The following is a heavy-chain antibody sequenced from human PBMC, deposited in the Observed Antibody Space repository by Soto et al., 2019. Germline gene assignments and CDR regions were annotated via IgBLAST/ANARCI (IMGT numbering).Heavy chain of an antibody. V-gene: IGHV4-39*01. Sequence: SETLSLTCTVSGGSISSSSYYWGWIRHPPGKGLEWIGSIYYSGSTYYNPSLKSRVTISVDTSKNQFSLKLSSVTAADTAVYYCARRGSGSYSDSWGQGTLVTAPQ. J-gene: IGHJ4*02. D-gene: IGHD3-10*01. CDR1: GGSISSSSYY. CDR3: ARRGSGSYSDS. CDR2: IYYSGST.